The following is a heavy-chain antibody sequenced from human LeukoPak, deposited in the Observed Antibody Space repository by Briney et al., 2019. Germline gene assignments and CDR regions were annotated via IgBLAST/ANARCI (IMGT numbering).Heavy chain of an antibody. CDR3: ARATYDFWSGHNLFDY. V-gene: IGHV4-4*02. CDR2: IYHSGST. J-gene: IGHJ4*02. CDR1: GGSISSSNW. D-gene: IGHD3-3*01. Sequence: SETLSLTCAVSGGSISSSNWWSWVRQPPGKGLEWIGEIYHSGSTNYNPSLKSRVTISVDKSKNQFSLKLSSATAADTAVCYCARATYDFWSGHNLFDYWGQGTLVTVSS.